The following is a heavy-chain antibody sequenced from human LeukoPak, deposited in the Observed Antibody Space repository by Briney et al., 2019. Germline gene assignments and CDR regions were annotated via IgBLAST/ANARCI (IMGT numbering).Heavy chain of an antibody. D-gene: IGHD3-9*01. CDR2: INHSGST. Sequence: SETLSLTCAVYGGSFSGYYWSWIRQPPGKGLEWIGEINHSGSTNYNPSLKSRVTIPVDTSKNQFSLKLSSVTAADTAVYYCARLLILYYFDYWGQGTLVTVSS. V-gene: IGHV4-34*01. J-gene: IGHJ4*02. CDR3: ARLLILYYFDY. CDR1: GGSFSGYY.